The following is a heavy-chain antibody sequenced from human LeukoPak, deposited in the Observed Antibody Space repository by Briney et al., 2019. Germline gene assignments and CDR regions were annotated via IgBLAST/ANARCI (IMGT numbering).Heavy chain of an antibody. CDR3: ARENYGDYEENWFDP. D-gene: IGHD4-17*01. Sequence: SETLSLTCTVSGGSISSYYWNWIRQPPGKGLEWIGYIYYSGSTNYNPSLKSRVTISVDTSKNQFSLKLSSVTAADTAVYYCARENYGDYEENWFDPWGQGTLVTVSS. CDR2: IYYSGST. J-gene: IGHJ5*02. V-gene: IGHV4-59*01. CDR1: GGSISSYY.